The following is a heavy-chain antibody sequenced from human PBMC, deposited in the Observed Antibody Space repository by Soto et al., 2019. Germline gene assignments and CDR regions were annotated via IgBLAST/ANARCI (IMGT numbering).Heavy chain of an antibody. D-gene: IGHD3-3*01. Sequence: ASVKVSCKASGYTFTGYYMHWVRQAPGQGLEWMGWINPNSGGTNYAQKFQGWVTMTRDTSISTAYMELSRLRSDDTAVYYCARDRGYDFWSGYYNEGLYYFDYWGQGTLVTVSS. CDR3: ARDRGYDFWSGYYNEGLYYFDY. V-gene: IGHV1-2*04. CDR1: GYTFTGYY. J-gene: IGHJ4*02. CDR2: INPNSGGT.